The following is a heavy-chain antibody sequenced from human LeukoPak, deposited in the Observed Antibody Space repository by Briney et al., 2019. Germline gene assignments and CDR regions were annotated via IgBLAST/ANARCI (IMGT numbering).Heavy chain of an antibody. J-gene: IGHJ3*02. CDR1: GFTVSSDY. CDR3: AKCDFWSANDFFDI. D-gene: IGHD3-3*01. Sequence: GGSLRLSCAASGFTVSSDYVSWVRRAPGKGLDWVSVIYSGGSTYYADSVKGRFTISRDNSKNTLYLLMNSLRAEDTALYYCAKCDFWSANDFFDIWGQGTMVTVSS. V-gene: IGHV3-53*01. CDR2: IYSGGST.